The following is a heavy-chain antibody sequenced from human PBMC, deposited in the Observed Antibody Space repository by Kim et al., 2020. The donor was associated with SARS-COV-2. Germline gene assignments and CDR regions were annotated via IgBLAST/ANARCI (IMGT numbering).Heavy chain of an antibody. Sequence: SETLSLTCAVSGGSITSSNWWSWVRQPPGKGLEWIGDIYYRGNTKYNSSLKSRVTISVDTSQNQFSLKLNSVTAADTAVYYCVKGDHMVRGVMMYWGQGILVTVSS. D-gene: IGHD3-10*01. CDR3: VKGDHMVRGVMMY. V-gene: IGHV4-4*02. CDR2: IYYRGNT. J-gene: IGHJ4*02. CDR1: GGSITSSNW.